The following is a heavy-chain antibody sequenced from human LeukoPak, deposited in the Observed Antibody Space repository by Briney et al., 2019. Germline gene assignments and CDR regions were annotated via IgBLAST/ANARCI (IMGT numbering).Heavy chain of an antibody. V-gene: IGHV3-53*01. CDR3: AKIGANVGF. D-gene: IGHD4/OR15-4a*01. Sequence: GGSLRLSCAASGFTVSSNYRRWVRQAPGKGLEWVSVIYSGGRTYYADSVKGRFTIPRDNAKNTLYLQMNSLRAEDTAVYYCAKIGANVGFWGQGTLVTVSS. CDR1: GFTVSSNY. J-gene: IGHJ4*02. CDR2: IYSGGRT.